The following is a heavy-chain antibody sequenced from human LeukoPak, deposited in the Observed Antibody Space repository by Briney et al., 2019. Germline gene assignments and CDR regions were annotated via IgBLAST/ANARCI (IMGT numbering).Heavy chain of an antibody. CDR3: AAPRTALRGVINPGYFDY. CDR1: GYTLTELS. Sequence: ASVKVSCKVSGYTLTELSMHWVRQAPRKGLEWMGGFEPEDGETIYAHKFQGRVTMTEDTSTDTDYMELSSLRSEDTAVYYCAAPRTALRGVINPGYFDYWGQGTLVTVSS. CDR2: FEPEDGET. D-gene: IGHD3-10*01. J-gene: IGHJ4*02. V-gene: IGHV1-24*01.